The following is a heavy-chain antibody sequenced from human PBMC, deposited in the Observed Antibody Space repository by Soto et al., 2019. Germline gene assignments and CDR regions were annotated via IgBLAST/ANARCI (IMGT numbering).Heavy chain of an antibody. CDR3: SRDEYGDV. CDR1: GFSLSPYT. D-gene: IGHD4-17*01. CDR2: MINSGNAV. V-gene: IGHV3-48*01. J-gene: IGHJ6*04. Sequence: EVQLVESGGGFVQPGGSLRLSCTASGFSLSPYTMKWVRQAPGKGLEWVSYMINSGNAVYYADSVRGRFTISRDIAKNSVYLQMNSRRVDETAVYYCSRDEYGDVWGKGTTVTVSS.